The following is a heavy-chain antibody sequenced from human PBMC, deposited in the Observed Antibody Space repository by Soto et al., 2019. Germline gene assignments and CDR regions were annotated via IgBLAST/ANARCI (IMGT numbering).Heavy chain of an antibody. D-gene: IGHD3-22*01. V-gene: IGHV1-18*01. CDR3: ARDQNGYYDSSGSPPHFDY. CDR1: GYTFTSYG. CDR2: ISAYNGNT. J-gene: IGHJ4*02. Sequence: QVQLVQSGAEVKKPGASVKVSCKASGYTFTSYGISWVRQAPGQGLEWMGWISAYNGNTNYAQKLQGRVTMTTDTSTSTAYMELRSLRSDDTAVYYCARDQNGYYDSSGSPPHFDYWGQGTLVTVSS.